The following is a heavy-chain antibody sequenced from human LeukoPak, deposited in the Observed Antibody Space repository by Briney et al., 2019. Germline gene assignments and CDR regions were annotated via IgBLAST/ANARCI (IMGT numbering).Heavy chain of an antibody. D-gene: IGHD6-19*01. CDR2: INPKSGGT. CDR1: GYTFTGYY. CDR3: ARARIAVAGTGWFDP. V-gene: IGHV1-2*02. Sequence: ASVKVSCKASGYTFTGYYMHWVRQAPGQGLEWMGWINPKSGGTNSAQKFQGRVTMTRDTSISTAYMELSRLRSDDTAVYYCARARIAVAGTGWFDPWGQGTLVTVSS. J-gene: IGHJ5*02.